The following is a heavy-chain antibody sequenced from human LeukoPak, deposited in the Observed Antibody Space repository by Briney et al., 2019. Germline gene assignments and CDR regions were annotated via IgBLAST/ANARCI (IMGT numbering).Heavy chain of an antibody. Sequence: SETLSLTCTVSGGSISSYYWSWIRQPAGKGLEWIGEIYHSGSTNYNPSLKSRVTISVDKSKNQFSLKLSSVTAADTAVYYCASEYGSGSYSFDYWGQGTLVTVSS. CDR2: IYHSGST. CDR1: GGSISSYY. CDR3: ASEYGSGSYSFDY. D-gene: IGHD3-10*01. V-gene: IGHV4-59*12. J-gene: IGHJ4*02.